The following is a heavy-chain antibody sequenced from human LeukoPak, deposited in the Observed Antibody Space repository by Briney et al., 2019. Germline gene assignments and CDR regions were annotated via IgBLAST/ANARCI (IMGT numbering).Heavy chain of an antibody. CDR2: ISGGGDTT. CDR3: AKDASYYDFWSGYSQSSFDY. J-gene: IGHJ4*02. V-gene: IGHV3-23*01. D-gene: IGHD3-3*01. Sequence: GGSLRLSCAAYGFTFSSYDMSWVRQAPGRGLEWVSPISGGGDTTYYADSVKGRFTISRDNSKNTLYLQMNSLRAEDTALYYCAKDASYYDFWSGYSQSSFDYWGQGTLVTASS. CDR1: GFTFSSYD.